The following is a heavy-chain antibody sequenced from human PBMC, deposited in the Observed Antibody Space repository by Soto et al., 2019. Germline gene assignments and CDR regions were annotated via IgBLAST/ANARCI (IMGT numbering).Heavy chain of an antibody. CDR2: IYHSGST. Sequence: ASETLSLTCTVSGGSLSSSSYYWGWIRQPPGKGLEWIGSIYHSGSTYYNPSLKSRVTISVDTSKNQFSLTLRSVPAADTAVYYCARRQDYYDSSCYYNDAFDIWGQGTMVTVSS. CDR1: GGSLSSSSYY. D-gene: IGHD3-22*01. CDR3: ARRQDYYDSSCYYNDAFDI. J-gene: IGHJ3*02. V-gene: IGHV4-39*01.